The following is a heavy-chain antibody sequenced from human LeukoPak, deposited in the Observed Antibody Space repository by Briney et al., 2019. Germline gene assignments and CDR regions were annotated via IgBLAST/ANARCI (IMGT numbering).Heavy chain of an antibody. CDR2: ISGSGGST. D-gene: IGHD5-24*01. CDR3: AKVEMATITMYYFDY. CDR1: GFTFSSYA. V-gene: IGHV3-23*01. Sequence: QSGGSLRLSCAASGFTFSSYAMSWVRQAPGKGREGVSAISGSGGSTYYADSVKGRFTISRDNSKNTLYLQMNSLRAEDTAVYYCAKVEMATITMYYFDYWGQGTLVTVSS. J-gene: IGHJ4*02.